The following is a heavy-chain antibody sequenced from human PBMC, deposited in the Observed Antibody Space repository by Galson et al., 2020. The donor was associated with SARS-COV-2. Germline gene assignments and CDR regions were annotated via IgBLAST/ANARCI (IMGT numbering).Heavy chain of an antibody. V-gene: IGHV1-2*02. D-gene: IGHD3-9*01. CDR2: INPKSGGT. Sequence: GESLKISCKASDYTFIGYYMHWVRQAPGQRPEWMGWINPKSGGTSYAQKFQGRVSMTTDASINTAYIELSGLRGDDTAFYYCARDRHYYEILTDNRPMVIRPWGFDVWCEVTMVGVS. CDR1: DYTFIGYY. CDR3: ARDRHYYEILTDNRPMVIRPWGFDV. J-gene: IGHJ3*01.